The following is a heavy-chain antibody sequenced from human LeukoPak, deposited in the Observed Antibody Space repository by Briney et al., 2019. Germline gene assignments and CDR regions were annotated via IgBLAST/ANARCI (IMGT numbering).Heavy chain of an antibody. V-gene: IGHV3-21*01. J-gene: IGHJ4*02. CDR3: ARASAAADIPYYLDF. D-gene: IGHD6-25*01. CDR2: ISSESSYI. Sequence: GGSLRLSCAASGFTFSSYSINWVRQAPGKGLEWVSSISSESSYIYFADSMKGRFTISRDNTQNLVYLQMNSMKAEDTAVYGCARASAAADIPYYLDFWGQGTLVTVSS. CDR1: GFTFSSYS.